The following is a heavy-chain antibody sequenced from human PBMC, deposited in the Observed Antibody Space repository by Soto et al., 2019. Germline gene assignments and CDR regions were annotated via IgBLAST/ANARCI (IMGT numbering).Heavy chain of an antibody. J-gene: IGHJ6*02. V-gene: IGHV1-69*01. CDR1: GGTFSSYA. CDR2: IIPISGTA. Sequence: QVQLVQSGAEVKKPGSSVKVSCKASGGTFSSYAISWVRQAPGQGLEWMGGIIPISGTANYAQKFQGRVTITADESTRTVSMELSSLRSEDTAVYFCATSQGSSTSLEIYYYYYYGMDVWGQGTTVTVSS. D-gene: IGHD2-2*01. CDR3: ATSQGSSTSLEIYYYYYYGMDV.